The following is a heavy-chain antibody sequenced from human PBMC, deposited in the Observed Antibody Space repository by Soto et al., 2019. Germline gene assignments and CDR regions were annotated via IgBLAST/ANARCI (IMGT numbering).Heavy chain of an antibody. Sequence: ASVKVSCKASGGTFSSYAISWVRQAPGQGLEWMGRIIPILGIANYAQKFQGRVTITADKSTSTAYMELSSLRSEDTAVYYCARRLTGDRSPFDYWGQGTLVTVSS. CDR1: GGTFSSYA. J-gene: IGHJ4*02. V-gene: IGHV1-69*04. CDR2: IIPILGIA. CDR3: ARRLTGDRSPFDY. D-gene: IGHD7-27*01.